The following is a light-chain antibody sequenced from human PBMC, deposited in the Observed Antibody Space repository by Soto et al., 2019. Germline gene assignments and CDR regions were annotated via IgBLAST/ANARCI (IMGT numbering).Light chain of an antibody. V-gene: IGLV2-14*01. J-gene: IGLJ1*01. CDR3: SSYTSSSLRV. Sequence: QSALTQPASVSGSPGQSITISCTGTSSDVGGYNYVSWYQQYPGKAPKLIIYDVTNRPSGVSNRFSASKSGNTASLTISGLQAEEEADYYCSSYTSSSLRVFGTGTKLTVL. CDR1: SSDVGGYNY. CDR2: DVT.